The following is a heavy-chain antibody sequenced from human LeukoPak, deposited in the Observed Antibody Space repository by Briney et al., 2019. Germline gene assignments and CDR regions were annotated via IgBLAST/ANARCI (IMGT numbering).Heavy chain of an antibody. D-gene: IGHD2-21*02. Sequence: SMKVSCKASGGSFSSYTISWVRQAPGQGLEWMGGIIPIFQAASYAQKFQGRVTITADKSTNTAYMELTNLRSEDTAVYYCASLAYCGGDCYSLPLDIWGQGTMVTVSS. V-gene: IGHV1-69*06. J-gene: IGHJ3*02. CDR1: GGSFSSYT. CDR3: ASLAYCGGDCYSLPLDI. CDR2: IIPIFQAA.